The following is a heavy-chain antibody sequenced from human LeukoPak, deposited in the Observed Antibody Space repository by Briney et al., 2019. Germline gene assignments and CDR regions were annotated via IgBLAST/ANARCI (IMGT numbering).Heavy chain of an antibody. J-gene: IGHJ6*02. CDR2: ISGGGAST. V-gene: IGHV3-43*02. CDR1: GFTFDDYA. D-gene: IGHD5-18*01. CDR3: AKGLLDTAMVVDYYYGMDV. Sequence: GGALRLSCAASGFTFDDYAMHWVRQAPGKGLEWVSLISGGGASTYYADSVKGRFTISRDNSKNSLYLQMNSLRTEDTALYYCAKGLLDTAMVVDYYYGMDVWGQGTTVTVSS.